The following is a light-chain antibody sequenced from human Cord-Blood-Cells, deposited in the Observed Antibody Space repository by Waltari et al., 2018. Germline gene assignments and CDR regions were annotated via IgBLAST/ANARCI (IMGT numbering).Light chain of an antibody. CDR2: AAS. CDR3: QQSYSTLT. Sequence: DIQMTQSPSSLSASVGDRVPITCRASQSISSYLNWYQQKPGKAPKLLIYAASSLQSVVPSRFSGSGSGTDFTLTISRLQPEDFATYYCQQSYSTLTFGPGTKVDIK. CDR1: QSISSY. V-gene: IGKV1-39*01. J-gene: IGKJ3*01.